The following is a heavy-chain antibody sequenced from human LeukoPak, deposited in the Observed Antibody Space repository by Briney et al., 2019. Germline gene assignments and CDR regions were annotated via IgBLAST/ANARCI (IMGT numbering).Heavy chain of an antibody. Sequence: ASVKVSCKASGYTFTSYAMHWVRQAPGQRLEWMGWINAGNGNTKYSQKFQGRVTITRDTSASTAYMELSSLRSEDTAVYYCARDHWNDYYYYGMDVWGQGTTVTVSS. CDR2: INAGNGNT. CDR1: GYTFTSYA. D-gene: IGHD1-1*01. J-gene: IGHJ6*02. CDR3: ARDHWNDYYYYGMDV. V-gene: IGHV1-3*01.